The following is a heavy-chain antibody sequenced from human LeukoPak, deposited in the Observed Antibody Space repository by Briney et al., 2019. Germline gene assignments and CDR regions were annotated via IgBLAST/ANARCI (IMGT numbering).Heavy chain of an antibody. V-gene: IGHV4-30-2*01. CDR1: GGSISSGGYS. J-gene: IGHJ4*02. Sequence: SSETLSLTCAVSGGSISSGGYSWSWIRQPPGKGLEWIGYIYHSGSTYYNPSLKSRVTISVDRSKNQFSLKLSSVTAADTAVYYCAREFYYDFWSGYYSPGGYFDYWGQGTLVTVSS. CDR3: AREFYYDFWSGYYSPGGYFDY. D-gene: IGHD3-3*01. CDR2: IYHSGST.